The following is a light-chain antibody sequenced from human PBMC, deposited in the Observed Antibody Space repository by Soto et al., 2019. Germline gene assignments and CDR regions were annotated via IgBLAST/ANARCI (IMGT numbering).Light chain of an antibody. CDR3: QQYDGSPIT. CDR1: QSVGRSY. V-gene: IGKV3-20*01. CDR2: SVS. J-gene: IGKJ5*01. Sequence: DIVLTQSPGTLSLSPGERATLSCRASQSVGRSYLAWYQQKPGQAPRLLISSVSKRATGIPDRFSGGGSGTDFTLTISIVEPEDFALYICQQYDGSPITFGPGTRLEIK.